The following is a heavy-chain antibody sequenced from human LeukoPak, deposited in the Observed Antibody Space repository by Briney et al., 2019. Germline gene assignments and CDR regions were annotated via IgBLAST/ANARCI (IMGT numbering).Heavy chain of an antibody. D-gene: IGHD3-3*01. CDR3: ARQGVAHAFDI. Sequence: PSETLSLTCAVSGYSISSGYYWGWIRQPPGKGLEWIVSIYHSGSTYYNPSLKSRVTISVDTSKNQFSLKLSSVTAADTAVYYCARQGVAHAFDIWGQGTMVTVSS. V-gene: IGHV4-38-2*01. J-gene: IGHJ3*02. CDR2: IYHSGST. CDR1: GYSISSGYY.